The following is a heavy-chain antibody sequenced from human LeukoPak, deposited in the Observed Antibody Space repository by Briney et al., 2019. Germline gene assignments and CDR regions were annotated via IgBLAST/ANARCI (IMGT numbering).Heavy chain of an antibody. CDR1: GFTFSFYT. V-gene: IGHV3-21*01. Sequence: TPGGSLRLSCAVSGFTFSFYTINWVRQTPGKRLEWVSSISSDYIYYAESVRGRFTVSRDNAKNSLYLQMNSLSAEDTAIYYCARAPGGPRPGNWFDPWGQGTLVTVSS. CDR2: ISSDYI. D-gene: IGHD2-15*01. J-gene: IGHJ5*02. CDR3: ARAPGGPRPGNWFDP.